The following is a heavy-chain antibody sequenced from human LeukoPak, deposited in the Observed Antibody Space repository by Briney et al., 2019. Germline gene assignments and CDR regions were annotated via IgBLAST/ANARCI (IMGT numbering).Heavy chain of an antibody. J-gene: IGHJ3*02. CDR2: ITTSSSYI. D-gene: IGHD6-13*01. CDR3: AGTKPRVAAANNHDAFDT. V-gene: IGHV3-21*01. CDR1: GFTFSSYT. Sequence: GGSLRLSCAASGFTFSSYTMNWVRQAPGKGLEWVSSITTSSSYIYYAESVKGRFTISRDNSKNTLYLQMNSLRAEDTAVYYCAGTKPRVAAANNHDAFDTWGQGTMVTVSS.